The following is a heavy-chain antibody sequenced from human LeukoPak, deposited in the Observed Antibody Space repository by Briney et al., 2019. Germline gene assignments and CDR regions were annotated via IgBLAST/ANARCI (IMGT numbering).Heavy chain of an antibody. V-gene: IGHV3-9*01. CDR3: TSHTGTGDAFRPFHI. CDR1: GFTFDDYA. D-gene: IGHD2-21*02. Sequence: GGSLRLSCAASGFTFDDYAMHWVRQAPGKGQEWVSGISWNSGSIGYADSVKGRFTISRDNAKNSLYLQMNSLRAEDTAVYYCTSHTGTGDAFRPFHIWGQGTMVTVSS. CDR2: ISWNSGSI. J-gene: IGHJ3*02.